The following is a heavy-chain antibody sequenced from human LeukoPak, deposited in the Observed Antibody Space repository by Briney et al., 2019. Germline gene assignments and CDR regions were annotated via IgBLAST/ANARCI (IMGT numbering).Heavy chain of an antibody. CDR2: INWNGGST. D-gene: IGHD2-15*01. CDR1: GFTFDDYG. Sequence: PGGSLRLSCAASGFTFDDYGMSWVRQAPGKGLEWVSGINWNGGSTGYADSVKGRFTISRDNAKNSLYLQMNSLRAEDTALYYCARWGPYCSGGSCYFDYWGQGTLVTVSS. J-gene: IGHJ4*02. V-gene: IGHV3-20*04. CDR3: ARWGPYCSGGSCYFDY.